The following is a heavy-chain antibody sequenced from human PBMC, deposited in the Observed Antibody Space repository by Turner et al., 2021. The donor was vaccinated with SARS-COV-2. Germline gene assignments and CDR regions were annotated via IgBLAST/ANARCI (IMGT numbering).Heavy chain of an antibody. J-gene: IGHJ4*02. V-gene: IGHV4-4*07. D-gene: IGHD3-9*01. CDR3: ARSGTGRYFDWLLLIDY. CDR1: GDSISCYY. CDR2: MYTSGST. Sequence: QVQLQESGLGLVKPSQTLSLTCTVSGDSISCYYWSWIRQPAGKGLEWIGRMYTSGSTNYNPSLKSRVTMSLDSSKNQFYLKLNSVTAADTAMYCCARSGTGRYFDWLLLIDYWGQGTLVTVSS.